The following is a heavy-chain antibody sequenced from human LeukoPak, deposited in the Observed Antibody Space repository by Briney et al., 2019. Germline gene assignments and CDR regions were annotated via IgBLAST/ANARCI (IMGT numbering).Heavy chain of an antibody. CDR1: GFTFSSYA. D-gene: IGHD3-22*01. Sequence: GGSLRLSCAASGFTFSSYAMSWVRQAPGKGLEWVSAISGSGGSTYYADSVKGRFTISRDNSKNTLNLQMNSLRAEDTAVYYCAKGYDSSGYYNKRPDYWGQGTLVTVSS. V-gene: IGHV3-23*01. J-gene: IGHJ4*02. CDR2: ISGSGGST. CDR3: AKGYDSSGYYNKRPDY.